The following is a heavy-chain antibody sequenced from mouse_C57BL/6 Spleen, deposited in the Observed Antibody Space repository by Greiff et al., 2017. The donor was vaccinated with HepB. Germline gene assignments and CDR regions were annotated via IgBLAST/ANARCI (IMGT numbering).Heavy chain of an antibody. Sequence: VKLVESGAELARPGASVKLSCKASGYTFTSYGISWVKQRTGQGLEWIGEIYPRSGNTYYNEKFKGKATLTADKSSSTAYMELRSLTSEDSAVYFCARGGLLRYFDYWGQGTTLTVSS. CDR3: ARGGLLRYFDY. CDR2: IYPRSGNT. CDR1: GYTFTSYG. D-gene: IGHD1-1*01. J-gene: IGHJ2*01. V-gene: IGHV1-81*01.